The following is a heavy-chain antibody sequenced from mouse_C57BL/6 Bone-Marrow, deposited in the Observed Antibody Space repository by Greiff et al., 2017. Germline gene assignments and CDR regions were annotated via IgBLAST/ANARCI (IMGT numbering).Heavy chain of an antibody. D-gene: IGHD1-1*01. V-gene: IGHV5-12*01. CDR1: GFTFSDYY. Sequence: EVMLVESGGGLVQPGGSLKLSCAASGFTFSDYYMYWVRQTPEKRLEWVAYISNGGGSTYYPDTVKGRFTISRDNARKTLYLQMSRLKSEDTSMYYCARDYYGSSDYWGQGTTLTVSS. CDR2: ISNGGGST. CDR3: ARDYYGSSDY. J-gene: IGHJ2*01.